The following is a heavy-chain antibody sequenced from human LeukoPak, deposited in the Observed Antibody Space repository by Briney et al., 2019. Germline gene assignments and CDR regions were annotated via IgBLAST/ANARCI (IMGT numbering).Heavy chain of an antibody. CDR2: IYPGDSDT. V-gene: IGHV5-51*03. D-gene: IGHD2-2*01. Sequence: GASVKVSCKASGYTFTSYWIGWVRQMPGKGLEWMGIIYPGDSDTRYSPSFQGQVTISADKSISTAYLQWSSLKASDTAMYYCARFLTAEYQLLGGFDYWGQGTLVTVSS. J-gene: IGHJ4*02. CDR1: GYTFTSYW. CDR3: ARFLTAEYQLLGGFDY.